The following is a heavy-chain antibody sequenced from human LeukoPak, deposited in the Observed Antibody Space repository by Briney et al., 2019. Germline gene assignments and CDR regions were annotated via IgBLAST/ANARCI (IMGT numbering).Heavy chain of an antibody. CDR2: INPNSGGT. CDR1: GYTFTDYY. V-gene: IGHV1-2*04. J-gene: IGHJ6*02. Sequence: ASVKVSCKASGYTFTDYYMHWVRQSPGQGLGWMGWINPNSGGTNYAQKFQGWVTMTRDTSISTAYMELNRLKSDDTAVYYCAREDRSLIRSPYYGMDVWGQGTTVTVSS. CDR3: AREDRSLIRSPYYGMDV. D-gene: IGHD3-16*02.